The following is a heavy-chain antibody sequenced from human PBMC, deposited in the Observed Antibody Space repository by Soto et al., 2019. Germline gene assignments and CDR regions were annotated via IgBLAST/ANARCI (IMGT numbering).Heavy chain of an antibody. CDR1: GFSFSTYA. D-gene: IGHD6-19*01. J-gene: IGHJ4*01. Sequence: EVQLLESGGGLIQPGGSLRLSCAASGFSFSTYAMGWVRLAPGKGLEWVSVLSNSGDDRYDADSVKGRFTISRDNSKSTLFLHVSSLRAEDTAVYYCAKDAARPSGWYYFDYWGQGSLVTVSS. CDR3: AKDAARPSGWYYFDY. CDR2: LSNSGDDR. V-gene: IGHV3-23*01.